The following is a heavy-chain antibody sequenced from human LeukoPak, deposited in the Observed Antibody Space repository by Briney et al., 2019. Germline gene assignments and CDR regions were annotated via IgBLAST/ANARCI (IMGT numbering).Heavy chain of an antibody. CDR1: GITVSQND. V-gene: IGHV3-66*02. Sequence: GGCLRLSCAASGITVSQNDMSWVRQAPGRGLEWVSLIYADGATHYADSVKGRFTISRDNSKNTVYLEMNSLRPEDTAVYFCARDRAGRKAWVEFDPWGQGTLVTVS. CDR3: ARDRAGRKAWVEFDP. D-gene: IGHD3-10*01. J-gene: IGHJ5*02. CDR2: IYADGAT.